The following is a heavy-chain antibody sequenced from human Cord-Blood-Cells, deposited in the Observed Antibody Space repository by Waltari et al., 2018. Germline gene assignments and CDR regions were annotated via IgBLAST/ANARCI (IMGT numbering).Heavy chain of an antibody. D-gene: IGHD2-15*01. Sequence: IVHGGGSLRLSCAASGFTFSSYAMSWVRQAPGKGLEWVSAISGSGGSTYYADSVKGRFTISRDNSKNTLYLQMNSLRAEDTAVYYCAKRLEIYCSGGSCYHQTHGYGDYDYWGQGTLVTVSS. CDR3: AKRLEIYCSGGSCYHQTHGYGDYDY. J-gene: IGHJ4*02. V-gene: IGHV3-23*01. CDR1: GFTFSSYA. CDR2: ISGSGGST.